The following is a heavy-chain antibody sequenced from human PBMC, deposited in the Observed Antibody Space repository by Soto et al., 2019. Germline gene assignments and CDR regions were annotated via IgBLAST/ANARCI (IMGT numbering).Heavy chain of an antibody. Sequence: SETLSLTCTVSGGSVSSGGYYWSWIRQHPGKGLEWIGYIYYSGSTYYNPSLKSRVTISVDTSKNQFSLKLSSVTAADTAVYYCARVDTSMGATCVSYWGQGTLVTVSS. D-gene: IGHD1-26*01. CDR2: IYYSGST. CDR1: GGSVSSGGYY. J-gene: IGHJ4*02. V-gene: IGHV4-31*03. CDR3: ARVDTSMGATCVSY.